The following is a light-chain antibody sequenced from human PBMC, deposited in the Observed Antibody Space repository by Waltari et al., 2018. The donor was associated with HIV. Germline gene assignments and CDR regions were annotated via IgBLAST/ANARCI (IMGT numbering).Light chain of an antibody. V-gene: IGLV2-11*01. CDR3: CSSTGNYTWV. J-gene: IGLJ3*02. CDR2: DVN. Sequence: QSALTQPRSVSGSPGQSVTISCTGTSNDVGGYNYVSWFLQHPGKAPKLMIYDVNKRPSGVPDRFSGSKSGNTASLTSSGLQVEDEANYYCCSSTGNYTWVFGGGTKLTVL. CDR1: SNDVGGYNY.